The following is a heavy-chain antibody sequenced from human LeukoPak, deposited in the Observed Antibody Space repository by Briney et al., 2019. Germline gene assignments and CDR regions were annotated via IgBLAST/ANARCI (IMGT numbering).Heavy chain of an antibody. CDR3: ARVGGPYSSSWYADY. V-gene: IGHV3-30-3*01. Sequence: GGSLRLSCAASGFTFSSYAMHWVRQAPGKGLEWVAVISYDGSNKYYADSVKGRFTISRDNSKNTLYLQMNSLRAEDTAVYYCARVGGPYSSSWYADYWGQGTLVTVSS. J-gene: IGHJ4*02. CDR2: ISYDGSNK. CDR1: GFTFSSYA. D-gene: IGHD6-13*01.